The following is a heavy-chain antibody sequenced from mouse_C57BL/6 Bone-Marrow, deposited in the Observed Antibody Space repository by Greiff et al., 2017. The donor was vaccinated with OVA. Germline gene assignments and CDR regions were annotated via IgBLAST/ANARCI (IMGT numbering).Heavy chain of an antibody. V-gene: IGHV5-17*01. CDR3: GREDDPAWFAY. Sequence: EVQVVESGGGLVKPGGSLKLSCAASGFTFSDYGMHWVRQAPEKGLEWVAYISSGSSTIYYADTVKGRFTISRDNAKNTLFLQMTSLGSEDTAMYYCGREDDPAWFAYWGQGTLVTVSA. CDR2: ISSGSSTI. D-gene: IGHD2-12*01. CDR1: GFTFSDYG. J-gene: IGHJ3*01.